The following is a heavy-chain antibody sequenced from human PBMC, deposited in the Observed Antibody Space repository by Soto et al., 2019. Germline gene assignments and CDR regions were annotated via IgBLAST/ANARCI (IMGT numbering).Heavy chain of an antibody. Sequence: SETLSLTCTVSGGSVSSGSYYWSWIRQSPGKGLEWIGHIYYTGSTNYNPSLNSRVTISLDTSKNQFSLKLSSVTAADTAVYYCARRRDGYTGVWFDPWGQGTLVTVS. J-gene: IGHJ5*02. CDR1: GGSVSSGSYY. CDR2: IYYTGST. V-gene: IGHV4-61*01. D-gene: IGHD5-12*01. CDR3: ARRRDGYTGVWFDP.